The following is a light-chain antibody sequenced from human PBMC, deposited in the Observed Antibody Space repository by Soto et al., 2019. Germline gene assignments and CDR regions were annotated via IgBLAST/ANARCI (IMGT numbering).Light chain of an antibody. J-gene: IGKJ4*01. Sequence: DMVMTQSPATLSVSPGERATLSCRASQSVNIYLAWYQQKPGQAPRLLIFGASSRATGIPARFSGSGSGTEFNLTISSLQSEDFAVYFCQQYDDWLRLTFGGGTKVDIK. CDR3: QQYDDWLRLT. V-gene: IGKV3D-15*01. CDR1: QSVNIY. CDR2: GAS.